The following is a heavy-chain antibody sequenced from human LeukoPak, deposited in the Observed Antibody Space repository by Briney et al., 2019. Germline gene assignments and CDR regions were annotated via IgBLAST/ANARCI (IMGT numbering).Heavy chain of an antibody. CDR2: ISSSSSYL. Sequence: PGGSLRLSCAASGFTFSSYSMNWVRQAPGKGLEWVSSISSSSSYLYYADSVKGRFTISRDNAKNSLYLQMNSQRAEDTAVYYCARVPYYGSGSYFDYWGQGTLVTVSS. V-gene: IGHV3-21*01. D-gene: IGHD3-10*01. CDR1: GFTFSSYS. J-gene: IGHJ4*02. CDR3: ARVPYYGSGSYFDY.